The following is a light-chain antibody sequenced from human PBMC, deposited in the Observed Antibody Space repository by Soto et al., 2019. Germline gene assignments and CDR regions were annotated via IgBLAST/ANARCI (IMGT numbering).Light chain of an antibody. V-gene: IGKV3-11*01. CDR3: QQRSNWPIT. CDR1: QSVSSY. J-gene: IGKJ5*01. CDR2: DAS. Sequence: EIVLTQSPATLSLSPGERATLSCRASQSVSSYLAWYQQKPGQAPGLLIYDASNRATGIPARFSGSGSGTDFTLTISSLDPEDFAVYYCQQRSNWPITFGQGTRLKIK.